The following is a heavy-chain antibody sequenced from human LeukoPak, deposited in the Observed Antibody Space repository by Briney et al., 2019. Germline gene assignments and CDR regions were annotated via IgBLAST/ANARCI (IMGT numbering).Heavy chain of an antibody. CDR1: GFTFSSYG. CDR3: AKIHIVTSATDY. V-gene: IGHV3-23*01. Sequence: PGGSLRLSCAASGFTFSSYGMSWVRQAPGKGLEWVSSTTNSGGHTFYADSVKGRFTFSRDNSKNTLYLQMDSLRAEDTAIYYCAKIHIVTSATDYWGQGTLVTVSS. CDR2: TTNSGGHT. J-gene: IGHJ4*02. D-gene: IGHD2-2*01.